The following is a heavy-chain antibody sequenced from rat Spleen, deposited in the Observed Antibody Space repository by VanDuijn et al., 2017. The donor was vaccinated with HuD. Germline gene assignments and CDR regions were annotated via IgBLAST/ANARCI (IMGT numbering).Heavy chain of an antibody. CDR2: ISAGGGYT. Sequence: EVQLVESGGGLVQPGRSLKLSCAASGFIFSNYYMAWVRQAPTKGLEWVAYISAGGGYTYYRYSVKGRFTISRDNAQSSLYLQMDSLRSEDTATYYFTMGFSWGQGVMVTVSS. CDR1: GFIFSNYY. D-gene: IGHD4-6*01. V-gene: IGHV5-27*01. CDR3: TMGFS. J-gene: IGHJ2*01.